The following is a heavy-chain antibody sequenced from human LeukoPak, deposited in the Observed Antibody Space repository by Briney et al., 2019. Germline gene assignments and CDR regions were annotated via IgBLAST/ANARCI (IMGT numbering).Heavy chain of an antibody. CDR2: IFSGGGT. D-gene: IGHD2-15*01. J-gene: IGHJ4*02. Sequence: GGSLRLSCAASGFTVNSNYMSWVRQAPGQGLEWVSVIFSGGGTNYADSVKGRFTISRDNSKNTLYLQMNSLRVEDTAVYYCAMQVEVVPANRPYYFDYWGQGTLVTVSS. CDR1: GFTVNSNY. CDR3: AMQVEVVPANRPYYFDY. V-gene: IGHV3-53*01.